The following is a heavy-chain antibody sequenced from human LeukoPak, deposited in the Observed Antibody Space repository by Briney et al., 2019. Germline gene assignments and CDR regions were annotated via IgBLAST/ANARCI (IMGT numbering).Heavy chain of an antibody. J-gene: IGHJ6*04. CDR2: ISSSGSTI. Sequence: AGGSLRLSCAASGFTFSSYEMNWVRQAPGKGLEWVSYISSSGSTIYYADSVKGRFTISRDNAKNSLYLQMNSLRAEDTAVYYCAEPGITMIGGVWGKGTTATISS. D-gene: IGHD3-10*02. CDR3: AEPGITMIGGV. V-gene: IGHV3-48*03. CDR1: GFTFSSYE.